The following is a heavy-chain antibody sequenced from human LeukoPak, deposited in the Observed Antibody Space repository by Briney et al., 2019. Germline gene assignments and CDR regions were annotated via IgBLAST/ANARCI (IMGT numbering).Heavy chain of an antibody. CDR2: ISYDGSNK. V-gene: IGHV3-30*18. D-gene: IGHD2/OR15-2a*01. CDR3: AKSLYAQYYYYYYGMDV. J-gene: IGHJ6*02. Sequence: PGGSLRLSCAASGFTFSSYGMHWVRQAPGKGLEWVAVISYDGSNKYYADSVKGRFTISRDNSKNTLYLQMNSLRAEDTAVYYCAKSLYAQYYYYYYGMDVWGQGTTVTVSS. CDR1: GFTFSSYG.